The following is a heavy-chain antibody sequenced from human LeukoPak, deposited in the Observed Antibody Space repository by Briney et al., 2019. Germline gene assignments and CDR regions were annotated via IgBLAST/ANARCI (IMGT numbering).Heavy chain of an antibody. CDR1: GFTFSSYS. Sequence: PGGSLRLSCAASGFTFSSYSMNWVRQAPGKGLEWVSSISSSSSYIYYADSVKGRFTISRDNAKNSLYLQMNSLRAEDTVVYYCARDDYSNWAYYYYMDVWGKGTTVTVSS. V-gene: IGHV3-21*01. D-gene: IGHD4-11*01. CDR3: ARDDYSNWAYYYYMDV. J-gene: IGHJ6*03. CDR2: ISSSSSYI.